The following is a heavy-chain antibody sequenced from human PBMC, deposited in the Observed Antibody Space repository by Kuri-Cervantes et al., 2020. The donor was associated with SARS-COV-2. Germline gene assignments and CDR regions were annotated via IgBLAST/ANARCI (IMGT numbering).Heavy chain of an antibody. CDR1: GFTFSDYY. CDR3: ARADFWSTYYFDY. D-gene: IGHD3-3*01. V-gene: IGHV3-11*04. Sequence: GESLKISCAASGFTFSDYYMSWIRQAPGKGREWVSYISSSGSTIYYADSVKGRFTISRDNAKNSLYLQMNSLRAEDTAVYYCARADFWSTYYFDYWGQGTLVTVSS. CDR2: ISSSGSTI. J-gene: IGHJ4*02.